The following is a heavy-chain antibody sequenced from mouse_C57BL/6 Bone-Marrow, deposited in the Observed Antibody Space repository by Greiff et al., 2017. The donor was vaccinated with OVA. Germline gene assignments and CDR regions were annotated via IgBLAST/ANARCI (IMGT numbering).Heavy chain of an antibody. CDR3: ARAGGSSYNWFAY. CDR2: INPNYGTT. Sequence: EVQLQESGPELVKPGASVKISCKASGYSFTDYNMNWVKQSHGKSLEWIGVINPNYGTTSYNQKFKGKATLTVDQSSSTAYMQLNSLTSEDSAVYYCARAGGSSYNWFAYWGQGTLVTVSA. CDR1: GYSFTDYN. J-gene: IGHJ3*01. D-gene: IGHD1-1*01. V-gene: IGHV1-39*01.